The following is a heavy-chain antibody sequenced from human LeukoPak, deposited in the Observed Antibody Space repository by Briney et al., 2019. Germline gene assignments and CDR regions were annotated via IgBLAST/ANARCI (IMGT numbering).Heavy chain of an antibody. CDR2: IRFNGSTK. CDR3: ARDLSLYCSGGSCYSLNY. CDR1: GFAFSSHG. V-gene: IGHV3-30*02. Sequence: GGSLRLSCAASGFAFSSHGMHWVRQAPGKGLEWVTFIRFNGSTKYYIDSVKGRFTISRDNAKNSLYLQMNSLRAEDTAVYYCARDLSLYCSGGSCYSLNYWGQGTLVTVSS. D-gene: IGHD2-15*01. J-gene: IGHJ4*02.